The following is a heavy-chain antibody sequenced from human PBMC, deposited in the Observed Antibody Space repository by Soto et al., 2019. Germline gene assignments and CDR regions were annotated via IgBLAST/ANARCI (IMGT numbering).Heavy chain of an antibody. CDR3: VRGVDDEDGAAAPWFYFEN. J-gene: IGHJ4*02. Sequence: GGSLRLSCSASGFTFSNYPMHWVRQAPWKGLEYVSGISSNGVSRYYADPVKGRFNISRDNSKNTVYLQLSSLRGDDTAVYYCVRGVDDEDGAAAPWFYFENWGQGTPVTVSS. CDR1: GFTFSNYP. CDR2: ISSNGVSR. D-gene: IGHD6-25*01. V-gene: IGHV3-64D*06.